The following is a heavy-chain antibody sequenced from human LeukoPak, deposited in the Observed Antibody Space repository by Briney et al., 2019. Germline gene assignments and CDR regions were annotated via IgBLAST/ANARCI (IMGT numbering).Heavy chain of an antibody. J-gene: IGHJ4*02. CDR3: AKDTRGALDY. CDR2: ISGSGGST. CDR1: GFTFSNYW. D-gene: IGHD1-1*01. Sequence: PGGSLRLSCAASGFTFSNYWMAWVRQAPGKGLEWVSAISGSGGSTYYADSVKGRFTISRDNSKNTLYLQMNSLRAEDTAVYYCAKDTRGALDYWGQGTLVTVSS. V-gene: IGHV3-23*01.